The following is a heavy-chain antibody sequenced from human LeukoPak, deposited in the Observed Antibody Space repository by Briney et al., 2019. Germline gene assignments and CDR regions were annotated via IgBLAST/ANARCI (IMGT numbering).Heavy chain of an antibody. CDR3: ARLTYSSSWYSYYFDY. CDR2: IYHSGST. J-gene: IGHJ4*02. V-gene: IGHV4-4*02. Sequence: SGTLSLTCAVSGGSISSSNWWSWVRQPPGKGLEWIGEIYHSGSTNYNPSLKSRVTISVDKSKNQFSLKLSSVTAADTAVYYCARLTYSSSWYSYYFDYWGQGTLVTVSS. CDR1: GGSISSSNW. D-gene: IGHD6-13*01.